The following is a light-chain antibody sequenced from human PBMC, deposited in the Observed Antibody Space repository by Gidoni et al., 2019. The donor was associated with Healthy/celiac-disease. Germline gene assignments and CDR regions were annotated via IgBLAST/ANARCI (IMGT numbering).Light chain of an antibody. CDR1: QSISSY. CDR3: QQSYSTLYT. V-gene: IGKV1-39*01. Sequence: DIQMTQSPSSLSASVGDRVTITCRASQSISSYLNWYQQKPGKAPKLLIYAASSLQSGVPSRFSGSGSGTEFTLTISSLQPEDFATYYCQQSYSTLYTFGQGTKLEFK. CDR2: AAS. J-gene: IGKJ2*01.